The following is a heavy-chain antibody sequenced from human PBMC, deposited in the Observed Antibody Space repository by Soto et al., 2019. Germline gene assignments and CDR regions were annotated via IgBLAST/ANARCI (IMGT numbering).Heavy chain of an antibody. D-gene: IGHD6-13*01. CDR1: GFTFSSYA. CDR2: ISGSGGST. CDR3: AKVMGSSSWFNPFDY. Sequence: PGGSLRLSCAASGFTFSSYAMSWVRQAPGKGLEWVSAISGSGGSTYYADSVKGRFTISRDNSKNTLYLQMNSLRAEDTAVYYCAKVMGSSSWFNPFDYWGQGTLVTVSS. V-gene: IGHV3-23*01. J-gene: IGHJ4*02.